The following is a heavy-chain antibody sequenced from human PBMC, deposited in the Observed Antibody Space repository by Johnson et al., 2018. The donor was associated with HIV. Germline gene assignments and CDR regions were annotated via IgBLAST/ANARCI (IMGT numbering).Heavy chain of an antibody. CDR1: SSYW. CDR2: IKQDGSEK. D-gene: IGHD6-6*01. Sequence: SSYWMSWVRQAPGKGLEWVANIKQDGSEKYYVDSVKGRFTISRDNSKNTLYLQMNSLRAEDTAVYYCAKVLYSSSSDAFDIWGQGTMVTVSS. J-gene: IGHJ3*02. V-gene: IGHV3-7*02. CDR3: AKVLYSSSSDAFDI.